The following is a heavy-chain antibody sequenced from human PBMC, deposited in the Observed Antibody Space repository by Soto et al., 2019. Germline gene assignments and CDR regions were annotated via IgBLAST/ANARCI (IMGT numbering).Heavy chain of an antibody. V-gene: IGHV1-69*01. D-gene: IGHD6-13*01. CDR3: ERVRYSTPMDSYYGIDV. Sequence: QVQLEQSGGEVKKPGSSVKVSCKASGVTFSSFIMSWVRQAPGLGLEWVGGIIPIFGTANYAQKFQGRVTTTPDEPTSKCYLEGSNLKSEGNAVQYCERVRYSTPMDSYYGIDVWGQGTGVTVS. CDR1: GVTFSSFI. J-gene: IGHJ6*02. CDR2: IIPIFGTA.